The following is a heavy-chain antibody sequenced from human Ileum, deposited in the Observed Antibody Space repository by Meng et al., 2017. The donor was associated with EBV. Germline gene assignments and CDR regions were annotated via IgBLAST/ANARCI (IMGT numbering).Heavy chain of an antibody. D-gene: IGHD3-22*01. CDR2: INHSGST. J-gene: IGHJ5*02. CDR3: AREARSSGYHPGIGP. Sequence: QVQLKQWGAGLLKPSETLSLTCAVYGGFFSGYYWSWIRQSPGKGLEWIGEINHSGSTNYNPSLKSRVTISVDTSKNQFSLKLTSVTAADTAVYYCAREARSSGYHPGIGPWGQGTLVTVSS. CDR1: GGFFSGYY. V-gene: IGHV4-34*02.